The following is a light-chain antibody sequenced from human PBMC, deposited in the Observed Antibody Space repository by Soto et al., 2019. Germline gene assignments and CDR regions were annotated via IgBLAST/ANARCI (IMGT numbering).Light chain of an antibody. CDR1: SSDVGGYNY. CDR3: CSYAGSYSYV. Sequence: QSALTQPRSVSGSPGQSVTISCTGTSSDVGGYNYVSWYQQHPGKAPKLMIYDVSKRPSGVPDRFSGSKSGNTASLTISGLPAEEEADYYCCSYAGSYSYVFGTGTKLTVL. CDR2: DVS. V-gene: IGLV2-11*01. J-gene: IGLJ1*01.